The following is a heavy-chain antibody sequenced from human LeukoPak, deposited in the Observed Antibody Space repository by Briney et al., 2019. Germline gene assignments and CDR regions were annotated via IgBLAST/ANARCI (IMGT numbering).Heavy chain of an antibody. CDR2: ISAGNGNT. CDR1: GYTSTSYA. Sequence: ASVKVSCKASGYTSTSYAIHWVRQAPGQRLEWMGWISAGNGNTKYSQNFQGRVTFISNTSATTAFMEPSSLRSEDAAVYYCARDSGSGNNDYWGQGTLVTVSS. V-gene: IGHV1-3*01. CDR3: ARDSGSGNNDY. D-gene: IGHD1-26*01. J-gene: IGHJ4*02.